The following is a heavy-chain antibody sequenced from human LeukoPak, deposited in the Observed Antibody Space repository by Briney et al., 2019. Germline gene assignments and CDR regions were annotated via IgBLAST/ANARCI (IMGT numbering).Heavy chain of an antibody. J-gene: IGHJ5*02. Sequence: SETLSLTCTVSGGSISSHYWSWIRQPPGKGLEWIGYIYYSGGTNYNPSLKSRVTISVDTSKNQFSLKLSSVTAADTAVYYCAREGGGEAAAGDNWFDPWGQGTLVTVSS. CDR3: AREGGGEAAAGDNWFDP. V-gene: IGHV4-59*11. CDR2: IYYSGGT. CDR1: GGSISSHY. D-gene: IGHD6-13*01.